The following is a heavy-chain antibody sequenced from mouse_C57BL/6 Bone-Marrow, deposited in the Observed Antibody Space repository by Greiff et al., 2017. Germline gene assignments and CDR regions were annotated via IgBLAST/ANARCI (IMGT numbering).Heavy chain of an antibody. J-gene: IGHJ1*03. V-gene: IGHV1-75*01. Sequence: VKLVESGPELVKPGASVKISCKASGYTFTDYYINWVKQRPGQGLEWIGWIFPGSGSTYYNEKFKGKATLTVDKSSSTAYMLLSILTSEDSAVYFCARTYGRYFDVWGTGTTVTVSS. CDR2: IFPGSGST. CDR3: ARTYGRYFDV. D-gene: IGHD1-2*01. CDR1: GYTFTDYY.